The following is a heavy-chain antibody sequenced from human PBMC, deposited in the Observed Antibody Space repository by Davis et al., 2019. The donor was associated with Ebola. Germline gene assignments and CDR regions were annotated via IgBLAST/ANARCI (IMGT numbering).Heavy chain of an antibody. CDR3: ARAGSYNWRDFDY. D-gene: IGHD1-1*01. CDR2: SRNKANSYTT. CDR1: GFTFSDHY. Sequence: GESLKISCAASGFTFSDHYMDWVRQAPGKGLEWVGRSRNKANSYTTQYAASVRGRFIVSRDDSQSSLFLQMNSLKTEDTAVYYCARAGSYNWRDFDYWGQGTLVTVSS. V-gene: IGHV3-72*01. J-gene: IGHJ4*02.